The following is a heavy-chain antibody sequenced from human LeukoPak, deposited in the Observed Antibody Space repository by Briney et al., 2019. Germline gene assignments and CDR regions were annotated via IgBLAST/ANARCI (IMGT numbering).Heavy chain of an antibody. CDR3: ARGVYYGSGISEYGMDV. D-gene: IGHD3-10*01. J-gene: IGHJ6*02. CDR1: GGTFSSYA. CDR2: VIPIFGTA. V-gene: IGHV1-69*13. Sequence: SVKVSCKASGGTFSSYAISWVRQAPGQGLEWMGGVIPIFGTANYAQKFQGRVTITADESTSTAYMELSSLRSEDTAVYYCARGVYYGSGISEYGMDVWGQGTTVTVSS.